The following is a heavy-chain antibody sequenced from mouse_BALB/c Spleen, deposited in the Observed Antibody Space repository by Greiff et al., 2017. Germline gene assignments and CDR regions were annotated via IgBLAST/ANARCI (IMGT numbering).Heavy chain of an antibody. CDR3: ARGLSTTATSGFAY. CDR1: GFTFSSYA. CDR2: ISSGGST. V-gene: IGHV5-6-5*01. J-gene: IGHJ3*01. Sequence: EVKLVESGGGLVKPGGSLKLSCAASGFTFSSYAMSWVRQTPEKRLEWVASISSGGSTYYPDSVKGRFTISRDNARNILYLQMSSLRSEDTAMYYCARGLSTTATSGFAYWGQGTLVTVSA. D-gene: IGHD1-2*01.